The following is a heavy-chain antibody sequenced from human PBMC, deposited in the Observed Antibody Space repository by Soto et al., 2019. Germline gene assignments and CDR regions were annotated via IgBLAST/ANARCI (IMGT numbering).Heavy chain of an antibody. V-gene: IGHV3-30*03. D-gene: IGHD2-8*02. J-gene: IGHJ4*02. CDR1: GFTVSTYG. CDR2: ISRDGGTK. Sequence: QVQLVESGGGVVQPGRSLRLSCAVSGFTVSTYGMHWVRQAPGKGLEWVAVISRDGGTKYYADSVKGRFTISRDNSRNILFLEMNSLGGDDMAVYYCTGEVASGYWGQGTLVTVSS. CDR3: TGEVASGY.